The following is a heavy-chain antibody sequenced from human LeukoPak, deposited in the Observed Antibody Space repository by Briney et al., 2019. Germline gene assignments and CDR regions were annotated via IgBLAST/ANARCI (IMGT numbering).Heavy chain of an antibody. J-gene: IGHJ4*02. CDR2: ISGSDGST. V-gene: IGHV3-23*01. CDR1: GFTFSSYE. CDR3: AKASAMIVVVSKYFDY. Sequence: GGSLRLSCAASGFTFSSYEMNWVRQAPGKGLEWVSAISGSDGSTYYADSVKGRFTISRDNSKNTLYLQMNSLRAEDTAVYYCAKASAMIVVVSKYFDYWGQGTLVTVSS. D-gene: IGHD3-22*01.